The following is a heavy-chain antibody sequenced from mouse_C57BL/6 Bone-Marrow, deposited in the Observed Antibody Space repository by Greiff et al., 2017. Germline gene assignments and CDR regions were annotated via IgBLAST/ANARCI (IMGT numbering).Heavy chain of an antibody. Sequence: QVQLKESGAELVKPGASVKISCKASGYAFSSYWMNWVKQRPGKGLEWIGQIYPGDGDTNYNGKFKGKATLTADKSSSTAYMQLSSLTSEDSAVYFCARGLLWSPFAYWGQGTLVTVSA. CDR1: GYAFSSYW. J-gene: IGHJ3*01. CDR2: IYPGDGDT. V-gene: IGHV1-80*01. D-gene: IGHD2-10*01. CDR3: ARGLLWSPFAY.